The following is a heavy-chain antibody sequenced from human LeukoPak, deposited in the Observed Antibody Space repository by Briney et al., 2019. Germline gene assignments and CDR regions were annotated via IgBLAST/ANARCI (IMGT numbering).Heavy chain of an antibody. CDR2: IRYDGSNK. Sequence: PGGSLRLSCAASGFSFSTYGMHWVRQAPGKGLEWVAFIRYDGSNKYYADSVKDRFTISRDNSKNTLYLQMDSLRAEDTAVYYCAKAYCSGGSCYGSYFDYWGQRTLVTASS. CDR1: GFSFSTYG. J-gene: IGHJ4*02. CDR3: AKAYCSGGSCYGSYFDY. V-gene: IGHV3-30*02. D-gene: IGHD2-15*01.